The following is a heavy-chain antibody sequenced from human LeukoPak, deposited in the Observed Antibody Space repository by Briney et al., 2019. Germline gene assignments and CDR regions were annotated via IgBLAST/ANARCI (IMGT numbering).Heavy chain of an antibody. V-gene: IGHV3-48*01. CDR3: ARDTTLTVDY. J-gene: IGHJ4*02. D-gene: IGHD2-21*02. CDR2: ISSSSSTI. CDR1: GFTFSSYS. Sequence: PGGSLRLSCAASGFTFSSYSMNRVRQAPGKGLEWVSYISSSSSTIYYADSVKGRFTISRDNAKNSLYLQMNSLRAEDTAVYYCARDTTLTVDYWGQGTLVTVSS.